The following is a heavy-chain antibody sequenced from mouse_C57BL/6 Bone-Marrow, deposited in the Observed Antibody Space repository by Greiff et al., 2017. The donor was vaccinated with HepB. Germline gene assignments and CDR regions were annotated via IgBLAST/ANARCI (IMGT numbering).Heavy chain of an antibody. J-gene: IGHJ2*01. CDR1: GFTFSDYG. Sequence: EVQRVESGGGLVKPGGSLKLSCAASGFTFSDYGMHWVRQAPETGLEWVAYISSGSSTIYYADTVKGRFTISRDNAKNTLFLQMTSLRSEDTAMYYCARDYYGSSYYFDYWGQGTTLTVSS. V-gene: IGHV5-17*01. CDR2: ISSGSSTI. D-gene: IGHD1-1*01. CDR3: ARDYYGSSYYFDY.